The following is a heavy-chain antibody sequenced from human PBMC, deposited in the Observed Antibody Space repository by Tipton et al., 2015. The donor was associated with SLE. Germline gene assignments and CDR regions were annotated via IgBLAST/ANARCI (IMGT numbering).Heavy chain of an antibody. Sequence: SLRLSCAASGFTFTNYWMHWVRQAPGKGLVWVSRVNSDGSSATYADSVKGRFTISRDNAKNTLYLQMNSLRAEDSAVYYCARGLDTTLATYYYYFMDVWGKGTTVSVS. CDR3: ARGLDTTLATYYYYFMDV. CDR2: VNSDGSSA. D-gene: IGHD5-18*01. V-gene: IGHV3-74*01. J-gene: IGHJ6*03. CDR1: GFTFTNYW.